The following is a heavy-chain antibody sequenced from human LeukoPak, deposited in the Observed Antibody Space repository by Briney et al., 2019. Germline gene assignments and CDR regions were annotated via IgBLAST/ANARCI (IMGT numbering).Heavy chain of an antibody. CDR3: AIRILKYDFLEWLFSY. V-gene: IGHV1-46*01. Sequence: GASVKVSCKASGYTFTSYYMHWVRQAPGQGLEWMGIINPSGGSTSYAQKFQGRVTMTRDTSISTAYMELSGLRSDDTAVYYCAIRILKYDFLEWLFSYWGQGTLVTVSS. CDR2: INPSGGST. CDR1: GYTFTSYY. D-gene: IGHD3-3*01. J-gene: IGHJ4*02.